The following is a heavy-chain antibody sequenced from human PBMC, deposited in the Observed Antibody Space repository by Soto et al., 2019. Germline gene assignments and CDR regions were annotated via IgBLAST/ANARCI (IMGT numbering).Heavy chain of an antibody. Sequence: DVQLVESGGGLVKPGGSLRLSCAASGFTFRSFGMVWVRQAPGRGLEWVSSIGGSGSFTHSAGSVQGRFIISRDNAQESLFLEMNSLRAEETAIYYCARIIEPPDFDHWGQGTLVTVSS. J-gene: IGHJ4*02. D-gene: IGHD3-10*01. CDR1: GFTFRSFG. CDR3: ARIIEPPDFDH. V-gene: IGHV3-21*01. CDR2: IGGSGSFT.